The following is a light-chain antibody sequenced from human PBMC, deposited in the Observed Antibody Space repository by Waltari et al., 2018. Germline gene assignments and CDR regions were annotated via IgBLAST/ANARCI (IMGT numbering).Light chain of an antibody. CDR1: HSLLHTDGKTY. CDR2: ELS. J-gene: IGKJ1*01. CDR3: MQSVELWT. Sequence: DIVMTHTPLSPSVTPGQQASISCKPSHSLLHTDGKTYLYWYLPKPCQPPQLLIYELSNRFSGVPDRFSGSGSGTDFTLKISRVEAEDVGFYYCMQSVELWTFGQGTKVEIK. V-gene: IGKV2D-29*01.